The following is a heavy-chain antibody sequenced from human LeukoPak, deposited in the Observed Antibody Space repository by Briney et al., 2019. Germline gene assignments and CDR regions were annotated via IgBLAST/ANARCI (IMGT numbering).Heavy chain of an antibody. Sequence: SETLSLTCTVSGASITTYYWSWLRQPPGKGLEGIGYIYFSGTTNYNPSLKRRVTISLDASHKQFSLRLNSVTAADTAVYYCARDYGPFGFWGQGTTVTVSS. J-gene: IGHJ6*02. CDR2: IYFSGTT. D-gene: IGHD3-10*01. CDR1: GASITTYY. V-gene: IGHV4-59*01. CDR3: ARDYGPFGF.